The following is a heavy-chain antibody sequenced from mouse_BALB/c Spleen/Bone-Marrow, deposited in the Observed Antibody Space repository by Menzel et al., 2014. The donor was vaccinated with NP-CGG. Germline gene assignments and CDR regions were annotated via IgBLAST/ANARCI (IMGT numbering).Heavy chain of an antibody. CDR1: GFTFSSYG. V-gene: IGHV5-6*01. D-gene: IGHD2-4*01. J-gene: IGHJ3*01. CDR3: ARPYDFGAWFAY. CDR2: ISSGGSYT. Sequence: EVKVVESGGDLVKPGGSLKLSCAASGFTFSSYGMSWVRQTPDKRLEWVATISSGGSYTYYPDSVEGRFTISRDNAKNTLYLQMSSLKSEDTAMYYCARPYDFGAWFAYWGQGTLVTVSA.